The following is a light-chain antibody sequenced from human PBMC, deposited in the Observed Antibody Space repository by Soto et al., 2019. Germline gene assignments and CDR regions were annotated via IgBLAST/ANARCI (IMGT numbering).Light chain of an antibody. V-gene: IGLV6-57*04. Sequence: NFMLTQPHSVSESPGKTVTISCTRSSGSIASNYVQWYQQRPGSAPTTVIYEDNQRPSGVPDRFSGSIDSSSNSASLTNSGLKTEDEADYYCQSYDSSNRVFGGGTKLTVL. CDR1: SGSIASNY. CDR3: QSYDSSNRV. CDR2: EDN. J-gene: IGLJ2*01.